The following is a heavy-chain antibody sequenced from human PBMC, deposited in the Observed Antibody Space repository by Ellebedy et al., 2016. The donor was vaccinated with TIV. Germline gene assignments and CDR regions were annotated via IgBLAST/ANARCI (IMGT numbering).Heavy chain of an antibody. CDR1: GYMFSNFA. CDR2: IITENRNT. D-gene: IGHD1-14*01. V-gene: IGHV1-18*01. Sequence: AASVKVSCKASGYMFSNFAIAWVRQAPGQGLEWMGWIITENRNTNYAQKFQGRVTLTTETSTNTAYMELTNLRSDDTAVYYCARDQSTAIFDFWGQGTLVTVSS. J-gene: IGHJ4*02. CDR3: ARDQSTAIFDF.